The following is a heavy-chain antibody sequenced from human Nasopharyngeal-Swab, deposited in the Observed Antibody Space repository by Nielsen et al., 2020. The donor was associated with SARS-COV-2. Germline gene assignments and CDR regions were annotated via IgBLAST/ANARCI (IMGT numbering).Heavy chain of an antibody. V-gene: IGHV3-30*03. Sequence: GGSLRLSCAASGFTFSSYGMHWVRQAPGKGLEWVAVISYDGSNKYYADSVKGRFTISRDNSKNTLYLQMNSLRAGDTAVYYCARAGGPIAAAGPQIQNYYYYYGMDVWGQGTTVTVSS. CDR3: ARAGGPIAAAGPQIQNYYYYYGMDV. CDR2: ISYDGSNK. CDR1: GFTFSSYG. J-gene: IGHJ6*02. D-gene: IGHD6-13*01.